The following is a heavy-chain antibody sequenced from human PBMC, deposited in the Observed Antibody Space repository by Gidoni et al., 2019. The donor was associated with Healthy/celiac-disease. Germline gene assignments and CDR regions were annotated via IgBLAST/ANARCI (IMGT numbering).Heavy chain of an antibody. J-gene: IGHJ3*02. CDR3: ARGLDYYDSSGYPDAFDI. CDR1: GFPFRSYA. V-gene: IGHV3-30-3*01. D-gene: IGHD3-22*01. CDR2: ISYDGSNK. Sequence: QVQLVESGGGVDQPGRSLRLSCAASGFPFRSYAMHWVRQAPGKGLEWVAVISYDGSNKYYADSVKGRFTISRDNSKNTLYLQMNSLRAEDTAVYYCARGLDYYDSSGYPDAFDIWGQGTMVTVSS.